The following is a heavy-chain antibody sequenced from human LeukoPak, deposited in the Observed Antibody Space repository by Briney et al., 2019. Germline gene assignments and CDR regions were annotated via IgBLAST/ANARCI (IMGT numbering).Heavy chain of an antibody. CDR1: GFTFSNYA. J-gene: IGHJ4*02. V-gene: IGHV3-23*01. CDR3: AKDHPPYYYISGRIGLNFDY. Sequence: PGGSLRLSCAASGFTFSNYAMTWVRQAPGKGLEWVSVISGSGSNTDYADSVKGRFTISRDNSKNTLYLQMNSLRAEDTAVYYCAKDHPPYYYISGRIGLNFDYWGQGTLVTVSS. CDR2: ISGSGSNT. D-gene: IGHD3-22*01.